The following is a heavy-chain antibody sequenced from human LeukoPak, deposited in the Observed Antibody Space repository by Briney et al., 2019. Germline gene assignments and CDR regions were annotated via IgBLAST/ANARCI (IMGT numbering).Heavy chain of an antibody. V-gene: IGHV3-48*03. J-gene: IGHJ4*02. CDR2: ISSSGSTI. D-gene: IGHD5-12*01. CDR3: ARSYDFEPLKYYFDY. Sequence: TGGSLRLSCAVSGFTFSSYAMSWVRQAPGKGLEWVSYISSSGSTIYYADSVKGRFTISRDNAKNSLYLQMNSLRAEDTAVYYCARSYDFEPLKYYFDYWGQGTLVTVSS. CDR1: GFTFSSYA.